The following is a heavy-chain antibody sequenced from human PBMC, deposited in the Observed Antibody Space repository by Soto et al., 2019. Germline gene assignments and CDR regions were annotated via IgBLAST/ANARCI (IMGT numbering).Heavy chain of an antibody. CDR1: GYTFTTFG. V-gene: IGHV1-18*04. J-gene: IGHJ4*02. D-gene: IGHD1-20*01. CDR3: EREPGVQITVKGDFDF. CDR2: ISPHSGNT. Sequence: QVQLIQSGTEVKKPGASVKVSYKASGYTFTTFGISWVRQAPGQGLEWMGWISPHSGNTNYAQKFQGRLTMTTDTSTNTAYMELRSLRSDDTAMYFCEREPGVQITVKGDFDFWGQGTLVIVSS.